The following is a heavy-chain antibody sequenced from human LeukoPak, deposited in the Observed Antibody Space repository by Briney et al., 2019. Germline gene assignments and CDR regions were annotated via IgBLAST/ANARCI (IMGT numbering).Heavy chain of an antibody. J-gene: IGHJ4*02. CDR1: GFSFSSYA. CDR3: ARDPDNYDSSGYPDY. CDR2: ISYDGSNK. V-gene: IGHV3-30*04. Sequence: GASLRLSCTASGFSFSSYARHWVRQAPGKGLEWVAVISYDGSNKYYADSVKGRFTISRDNSKNTLYLQMNSLRAEDTAVYYCARDPDNYDSSGYPDYWGQGTLVTVSS. D-gene: IGHD3-22*01.